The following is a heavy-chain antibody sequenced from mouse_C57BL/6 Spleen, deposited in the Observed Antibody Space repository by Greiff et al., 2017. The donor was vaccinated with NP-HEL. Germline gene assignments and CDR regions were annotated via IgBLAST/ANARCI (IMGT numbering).Heavy chain of an antibody. Sequence: EVHLVESGGGLVKPGGSLKLSCAASGFTFSSYAMSWVRQTPEKRLEWVATISDGGSYTYYPDNVKGRFTISRDNAKNNLYLQMSHLKSEDSAVYYCARPGGAWFAYWGQGTLVTVSA. CDR1: GFTFSSYA. V-gene: IGHV5-4*01. J-gene: IGHJ3*01. CDR2: ISDGGSYT. CDR3: ARPGGAWFAY.